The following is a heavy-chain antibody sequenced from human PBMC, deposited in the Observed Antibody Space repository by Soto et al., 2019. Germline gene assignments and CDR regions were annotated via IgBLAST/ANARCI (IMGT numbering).Heavy chain of an antibody. CDR1: GFTFSSYA. D-gene: IGHD4-17*01. Sequence: GGSLRLSXAASGFTFSSYAMSWVRQAPGKGLEWVSAISGSGGSTYYADSVKGRFTISRDNSKNTLYLQMTSLRATETAVYYCAKDQNGDPYDYWGQGTLVTSPQ. J-gene: IGHJ4*02. CDR2: ISGSGGST. CDR3: AKDQNGDPYDY. V-gene: IGHV3-23*01.